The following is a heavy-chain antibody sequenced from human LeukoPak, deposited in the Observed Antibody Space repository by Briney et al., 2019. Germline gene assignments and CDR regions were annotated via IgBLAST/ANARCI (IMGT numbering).Heavy chain of an antibody. CDR2: ISTYNGNT. CDR1: GYTFSSYS. CDR3: AKDRWRDGSSSFDN. Sequence: GASVKVSCKASGYTFSSYSINWVRQAPGQGLEWMGWISTYNGNTNYAQELQGRVTMTTDTSTSTAYMELRSLRSDDTAVYYCAKDRWRDGSSSFDNWGQGTLVTVSS. V-gene: IGHV1-18*01. J-gene: IGHJ4*02. D-gene: IGHD6-6*01.